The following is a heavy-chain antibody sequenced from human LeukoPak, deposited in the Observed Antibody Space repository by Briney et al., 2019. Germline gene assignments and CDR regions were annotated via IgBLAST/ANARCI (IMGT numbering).Heavy chain of an antibody. CDR2: ISSSGSIM. Sequence: GGSLILSCAASGFNFSSYEMNWVRQAPGKGLEWVSYISSSGSIMYSADSVKGRFTISRDNAKNSLYLQMNSLRAEDTAIYYCSVQYSSSSVVDFWGQGTLVTVSS. D-gene: IGHD6-6*01. CDR3: SVQYSSSSVVDF. CDR1: GFNFSSYE. V-gene: IGHV3-48*03. J-gene: IGHJ4*01.